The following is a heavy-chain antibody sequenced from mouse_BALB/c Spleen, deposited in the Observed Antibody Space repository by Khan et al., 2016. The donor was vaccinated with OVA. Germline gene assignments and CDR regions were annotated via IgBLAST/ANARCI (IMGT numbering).Heavy chain of an antibody. CDR2: IYPGTGSN. V-gene: IGHV1-76*01. CDR1: GYIFTNYW. CDR3: VRRAADDAMDY. Sequence: VQVVESGADLVRPGASVKLSCKTSGYIFTNYWIHWVKQRSGQGLEWIARIYPGTGSNYYNEKFKGKATLTADKSSSTAYMQLSSLKSEDSAVYFGVRRAADDAMDYWGQGTSVSVAA. D-gene: IGHD6-1*01. J-gene: IGHJ4*01.